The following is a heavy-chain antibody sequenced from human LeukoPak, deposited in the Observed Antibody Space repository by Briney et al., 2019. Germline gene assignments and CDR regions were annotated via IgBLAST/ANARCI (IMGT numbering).Heavy chain of an antibody. CDR2: IYYSGST. V-gene: IGHV4-4*02. Sequence: GSLRLSCAASGFTFSRYSVNWVRQAPGKGLEWIGEIYYSGSTNYNPSLKSRVTISVDKSKNQFSLKLSSVTAADTAAYYCAREGAWFESFDYWGQGTLVTVSS. CDR3: AREGAWFESFDY. CDR1: GFTFSRYS. J-gene: IGHJ4*02. D-gene: IGHD3-10*01.